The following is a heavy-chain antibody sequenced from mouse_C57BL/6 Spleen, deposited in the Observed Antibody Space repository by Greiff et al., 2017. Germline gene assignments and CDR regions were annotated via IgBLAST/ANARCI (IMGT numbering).Heavy chain of an antibody. V-gene: IGHV14-2*01. CDR2: IDPEDGET. Sequence: VQLQQSGAELVKPGASVKLSCTASGFNIKDYYMHWVKQRTEQGLEWIGRIDPEDGETKYAPKFQGKATITADKSATTAYLQLSSLTSEDTAVYSCARGGDYGSSPAWFAYWGQGTLVTVSA. CDR3: ARGGDYGSSPAWFAY. CDR1: GFNIKDYY. D-gene: IGHD1-1*01. J-gene: IGHJ3*01.